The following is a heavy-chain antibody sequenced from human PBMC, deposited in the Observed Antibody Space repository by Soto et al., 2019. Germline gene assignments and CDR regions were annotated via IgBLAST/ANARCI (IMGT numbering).Heavy chain of an antibody. V-gene: IGHV3-48*01. CDR3: ARREGDYGYYYYMDV. Sequence: GSLRLSCAASGFTFSSYSMNWVRQAPGKGLEWVSYISSSSSTIYYADSVKGRFTISRDNAKNSLYLQMNSLRAEDTAVYYCARREGDYGYYYYMDVWGKGTTVTVSS. J-gene: IGHJ6*03. CDR2: ISSSSSTI. D-gene: IGHD4-17*01. CDR1: GFTFSSYS.